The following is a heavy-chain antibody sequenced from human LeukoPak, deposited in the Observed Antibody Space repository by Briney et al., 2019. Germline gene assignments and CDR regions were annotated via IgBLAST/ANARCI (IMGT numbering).Heavy chain of an antibody. D-gene: IGHD2-15*01. CDR3: ARDLPPEYCSGGSCPDAFDI. Sequence: LPGGSLRLSCAASGFTVSSNYMSWVRQAPGKGLEWVSVIYSGGSTYYADSVKGRFTISRDNSKNTLYLQMNSLRAEDTAVYYCARDLPPEYCSGGSCPDAFDIWGQGTMVTVSS. CDR1: GFTVSSNY. CDR2: IYSGGST. V-gene: IGHV3-53*01. J-gene: IGHJ3*02.